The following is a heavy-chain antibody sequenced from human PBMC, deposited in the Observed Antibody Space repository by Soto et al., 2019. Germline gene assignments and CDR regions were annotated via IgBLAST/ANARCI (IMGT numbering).Heavy chain of an antibody. J-gene: IGHJ4*02. D-gene: IGHD2-15*01. V-gene: IGHV1-18*01. Sequence: QVQLVQSGAEVKKPGASVKVSCKASGYTFTSYGISWVRQAPGQGLEWMGWISGYNGNTNYAQKLQGRVTMTTDTSTSTAYMELRSLRSDDTTVYYCARYKDIVVVVAATPYYFDYWGQGTLVTVSS. CDR2: ISGYNGNT. CDR3: ARYKDIVVVVAATPYYFDY. CDR1: GYTFTSYG.